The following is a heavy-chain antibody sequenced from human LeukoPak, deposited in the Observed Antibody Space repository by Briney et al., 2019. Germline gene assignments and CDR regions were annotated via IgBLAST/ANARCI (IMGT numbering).Heavy chain of an antibody. CDR3: ARDQDRAFDI. V-gene: IGHV1-69*13. CDR1: GGTLSSYT. Sequence: SVKVSCKASGGTLSSYTITWVRQAPGQGLEWMGGIIPIFGTADYAQKFQGRVTITADESTSTAYMELSSLRSEDTAVYYCARDQDRAFDIWGQGTMVTVSS. J-gene: IGHJ3*02. CDR2: IIPIFGTA.